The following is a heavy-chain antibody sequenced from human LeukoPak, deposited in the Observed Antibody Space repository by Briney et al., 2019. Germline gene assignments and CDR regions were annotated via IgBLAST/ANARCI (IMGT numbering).Heavy chain of an antibody. D-gene: IGHD4-17*01. CDR3: ARTRHLGHGDYDHYFDY. CDR1: GYTFTTYS. Sequence: ASVKVSCKASGYTFTTYSISWVRQAPGQGLEWMGWISVYNGNTNYAQKLQGRVTMTTDTSTSTAYMELRSLRSDDTAVYYCARTRHLGHGDYDHYFDYWGQGTLVTVSS. V-gene: IGHV1-18*04. J-gene: IGHJ4*02. CDR2: ISVYNGNT.